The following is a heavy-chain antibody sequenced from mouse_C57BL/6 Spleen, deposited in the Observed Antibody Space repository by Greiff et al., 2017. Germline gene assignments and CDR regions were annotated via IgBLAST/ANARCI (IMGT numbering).Heavy chain of an antibody. V-gene: IGHV1-69*01. J-gene: IGHJ3*01. CDR2: IDPSDSYT. Sequence: VQLQQPGAELVMPGASVKLSCKASGYTFTSYWMHWVKQRPGQGLEWIGEIDPSDSYTNYNQKFKGKSTLTVDKSSSTAYMQLSSLTSEDSAVYYCAREGIRQLRRRSWFAYWGQGTLVTVSA. D-gene: IGHD3-2*02. CDR1: GYTFTSYW. CDR3: AREGIRQLRRRSWFAY.